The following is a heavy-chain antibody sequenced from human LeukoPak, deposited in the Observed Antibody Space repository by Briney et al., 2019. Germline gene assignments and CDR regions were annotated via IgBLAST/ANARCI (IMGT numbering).Heavy chain of an antibody. J-gene: IGHJ3*01. CDR3: ARQSYFDGRGDDAFDV. CDR2: ISPYNGNT. V-gene: IGHV1-18*01. Sequence: ASVKVSCKASGYTFNNYGISWVRQVPGQGLEWMGWISPYNGNTKFAQKFQGRVTVTTETSTSTAYMELRSLRSDDTAVYYCARQSYFDGRGDDAFDVWGQGTMVTASS. CDR1: GYTFNNYG. D-gene: IGHD2-15*01.